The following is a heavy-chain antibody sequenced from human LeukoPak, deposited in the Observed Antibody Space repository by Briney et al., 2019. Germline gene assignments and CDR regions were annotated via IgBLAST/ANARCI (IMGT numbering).Heavy chain of an antibody. CDR2: IYNSGTT. D-gene: IGHD3-10*01. Sequence: KPSETLSLTCTVSGDSISSTSYYWDWIRQPPGEGLEWIGSIYNSGTTYYNPSLKSRVTISVDTSKNQFYLKVSSVTAADTAVYYCACRVYGLGSFNYWGQGTLVTVSS. CDR1: GDSISSTSYY. J-gene: IGHJ4*01. CDR3: ACRVYGLGSFNY. V-gene: IGHV4-39*01.